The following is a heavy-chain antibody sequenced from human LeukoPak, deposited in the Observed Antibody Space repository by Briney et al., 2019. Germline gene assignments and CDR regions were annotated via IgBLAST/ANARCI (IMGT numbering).Heavy chain of an antibody. CDR3: AKSTEFTVSGFFDP. CDR2: INWNGDST. V-gene: IGHV3-20*01. D-gene: IGHD4-17*01. Sequence: GGSLRLSCAASGFKFDEYGMSWVRQAPGKGLEWVSGINWNGDSTGYAESVKGRFTISRDNAKNSLYLQMNSLRADDTALYHCAKSTEFTVSGFFDPWGQGTLVTVSS. J-gene: IGHJ5*02. CDR1: GFKFDEYG.